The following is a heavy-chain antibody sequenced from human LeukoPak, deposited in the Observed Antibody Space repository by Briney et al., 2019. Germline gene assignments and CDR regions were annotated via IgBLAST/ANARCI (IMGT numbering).Heavy chain of an antibody. V-gene: IGHV4-34*01. Sequence: SSETLSLTCAVYGGSFSGYYWSWIRQPPGKGLEWIGEINHSGSTNYNPSLKSRVTISVDTSKNQLPLKLSSVTAADTAVYYCARDRNDYGDYYFDYWGQGTLVTVSS. CDR1: GGSFSGYY. CDR2: INHSGST. D-gene: IGHD4-17*01. CDR3: ARDRNDYGDYYFDY. J-gene: IGHJ4*02.